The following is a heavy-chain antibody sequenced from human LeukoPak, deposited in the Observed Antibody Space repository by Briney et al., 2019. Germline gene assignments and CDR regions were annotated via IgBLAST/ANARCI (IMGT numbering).Heavy chain of an antibody. Sequence: GGSLRLSCAASGFTFSRCAMGWVRQVPGKGLEWVSAIGGSDGKTYYADPVKGRFNISRDNSKNSLYLQLNSLRSDEKAIYYCVKDENYFDSGSYMVPFDSWGQGTLVTVSS. CDR1: GFTFSRCA. D-gene: IGHD3-22*01. CDR3: VKDENYFDSGSYMVPFDS. CDR2: IGGSDGKT. V-gene: IGHV3-23*01. J-gene: IGHJ4*02.